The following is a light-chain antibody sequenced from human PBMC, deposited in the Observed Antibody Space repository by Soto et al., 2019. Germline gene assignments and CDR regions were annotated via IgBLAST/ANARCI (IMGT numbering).Light chain of an antibody. CDR3: QQRSNWPSYT. CDR2: DAS. Sequence: EIVLTQSPATLSLSPGERATLSCRASQSVSSYLAWYQQKPGQAPRLLIYDASNRATGIPARFSGSGSGTDFTLTISSLEPEDFAVYYCQQRSNWPSYTFGQGTKL. V-gene: IGKV3-11*01. J-gene: IGKJ2*01. CDR1: QSVSSY.